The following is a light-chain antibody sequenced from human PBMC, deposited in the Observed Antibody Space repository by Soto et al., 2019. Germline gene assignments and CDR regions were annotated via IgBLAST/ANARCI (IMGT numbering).Light chain of an antibody. J-gene: IGKJ1*01. V-gene: IGKV1-5*03. CDR3: QQYSRSWT. Sequence: DIQMTQSPSILPASIGDRVTITCRASQSISTWLAWYQQKAGKGPSLLIYKASSLQSGVPSRFSGSGSGTEFTLTISSLQPDDFATYYCQQYSRSWTFGQGTKVEIK. CDR2: KAS. CDR1: QSISTW.